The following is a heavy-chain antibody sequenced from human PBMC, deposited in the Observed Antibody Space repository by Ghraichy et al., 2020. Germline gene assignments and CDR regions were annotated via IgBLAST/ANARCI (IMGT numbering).Heavy chain of an antibody. J-gene: IGHJ4*02. Sequence: GGSLRLSCAASGFTFNKYWMSWVRQAPGKGLEWVANINQDGSQIYYMDSVKGRFTISRDNAKNSVYLQVYSLRAEDTAVYYCARIGYSSSSFDYWGQGTLVTVSS. D-gene: IGHD2-2*01. CDR1: GFTFNKYW. CDR3: ARIGYSSSSFDY. V-gene: IGHV3-7*01. CDR2: INQDGSQI.